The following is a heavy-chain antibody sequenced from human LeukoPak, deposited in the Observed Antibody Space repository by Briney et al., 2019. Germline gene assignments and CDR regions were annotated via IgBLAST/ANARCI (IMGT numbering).Heavy chain of an antibody. V-gene: IGHV1-2*02. CDR2: INPNTGAT. D-gene: IGHD6-19*01. Sequence: ASVKVSCRPFGYTFTGYYIHWVRQAHGLGLEWMGWINPNTGATMYGQKFQGRVTLTRDTSIDTAYMELTNLRSDDTALYYCARDRVGSGWPRPYYFEFWGQGSLVTVSS. CDR3: ARDRVGSGWPRPYYFEF. J-gene: IGHJ4*02. CDR1: GYTFTGYY.